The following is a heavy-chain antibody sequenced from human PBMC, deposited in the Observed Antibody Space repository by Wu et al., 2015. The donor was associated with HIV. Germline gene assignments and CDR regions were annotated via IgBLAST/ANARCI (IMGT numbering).Heavy chain of an antibody. CDR3: ARRNSSLVGTVYQYYGMDV. V-gene: IGHV1-18*04. CDR1: GYTFTSYG. CDR2: ISDYNGNT. Sequence: QVQLVQSGAEVKKPGASVKVSCKASGYTFTSYGISWVRQAPGQGLEWMGWISDYNGNTNYAPKLQGRVTMTTDTSTSTAYMELRSLRSDDTAVYYCARRNSSLVGTVYQYYGMDVWGQGTTVTV. D-gene: IGHD6-13*01. J-gene: IGHJ6*02.